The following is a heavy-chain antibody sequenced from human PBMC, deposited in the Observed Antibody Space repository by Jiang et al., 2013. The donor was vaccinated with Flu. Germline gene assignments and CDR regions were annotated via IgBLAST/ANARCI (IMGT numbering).Heavy chain of an antibody. J-gene: IGHJ4*02. CDR3: ARMAHLGDDYKNFDF. V-gene: IGHV2-70*01. Sequence: KPTQTLTLTCTFSGFSLSTGGMCVSWIRQPPGKALEWLALIDWDDDKYYSTSLKTRLTISKDTSENQVVLTMTNMGPVDTATYYCARMAHLGDDYKNFDFWGQGTLVTVSS. CDR1: GFSLSTGGMC. D-gene: IGHD5-24*01. CDR2: IDWDDDK.